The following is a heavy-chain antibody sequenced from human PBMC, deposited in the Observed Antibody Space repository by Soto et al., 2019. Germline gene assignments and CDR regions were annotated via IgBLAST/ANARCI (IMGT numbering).Heavy chain of an antibody. Sequence: QVQLQESGPGLVKPSETLSLSCTVSGDSVSSYYWSWIRQLPGRGLEWIGYIYISGNTNYNPSLKSRVTISRDTSKNQFSLNLQSVTAADTAVYYCARGVLRYYRYGMDVW. CDR3: ARGVLRYYRYGMDV. CDR2: IYISGNT. J-gene: IGHJ6*01. CDR1: GDSVSSYY. V-gene: IGHV4-59*02.